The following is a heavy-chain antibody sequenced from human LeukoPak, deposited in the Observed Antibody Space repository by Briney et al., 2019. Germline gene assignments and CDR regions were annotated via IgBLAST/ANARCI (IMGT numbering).Heavy chain of an antibody. CDR3: ARAFRARSGPSDAFDI. D-gene: IGHD3-16*01. CDR2: IYYSGST. CDR1: GGSISSGDYY. V-gene: IGHV4-30-4*08. J-gene: IGHJ3*02. Sequence: SQTLSLTCTVSGGSISSGDYYWSWIRQPPGKGLEWIGYIYYSGSTYYNPSLKSRVTISVDTSKNQFSLKLSSVTAADTAVYYCARAFRARSGPSDAFDIWGQGTMVTVSS.